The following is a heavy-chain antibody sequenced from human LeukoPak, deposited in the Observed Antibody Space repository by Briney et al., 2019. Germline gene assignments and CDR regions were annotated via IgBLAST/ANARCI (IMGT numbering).Heavy chain of an antibody. Sequence: AGGSLRLSCAASGFTFSDYYMSWIRQAPGKGLEWVSYISSSGSTIYYAASVKGRFTISRDNAKNSLYLQMNSLRAEDTAVYYCSLKGYCSSTSCYAYYMDVWGKGTTVTVSS. D-gene: IGHD2-2*01. CDR3: SLKGYCSSTSCYAYYMDV. CDR2: ISSSGSTI. J-gene: IGHJ6*03. V-gene: IGHV3-11*01. CDR1: GFTFSDYY.